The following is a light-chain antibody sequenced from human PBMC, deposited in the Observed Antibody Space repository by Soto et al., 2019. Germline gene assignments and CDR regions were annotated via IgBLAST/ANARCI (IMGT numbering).Light chain of an antibody. CDR1: SSNVGSNY. J-gene: IGLJ7*01. Sequence: QSVLTQPPSASGTPGQRVTISCSGSSSNVGSNYVYWYQHLPGTAPKLLIYRNNQRPSGVPDRFSGSKSGTSASLAISGLRSEDEADYYCAAWDDSLNSLAVFGGGTQLTVL. CDR3: AAWDDSLNSLAV. CDR2: RNN. V-gene: IGLV1-47*01.